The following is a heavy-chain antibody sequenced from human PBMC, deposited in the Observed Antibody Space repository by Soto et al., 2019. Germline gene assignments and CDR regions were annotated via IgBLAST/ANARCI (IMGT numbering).Heavy chain of an antibody. CDR1: GYTFTSYW. CDR2: IYPGDSDT. J-gene: IGHJ4*02. Sequence: GESLKISCNGSGYTFTSYWIGWVRQMPGEGLEWLGVIYPGDSDTRYSPSFQGQVTISADKSINTAYLQWGSLKASDSAIYYCARSAGNASRFSEYWGQGTLVTVSS. CDR3: ARSAGNASRFSEY. V-gene: IGHV5-51*01. D-gene: IGHD2-15*01.